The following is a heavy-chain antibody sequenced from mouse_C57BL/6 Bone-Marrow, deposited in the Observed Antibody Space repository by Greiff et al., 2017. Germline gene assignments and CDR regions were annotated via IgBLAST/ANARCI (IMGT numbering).Heavy chain of an antibody. CDR3: ASSYGYDRDYFDY. CDR1: GYTFTSYW. J-gene: IGHJ2*01. V-gene: IGHV1-61*01. CDR2: INPSDSET. D-gene: IGHD2-2*01. Sequence: QVQLQQPGAELVRPGSSVKLSCKASGYTFTSYWMDWVKQRPGQGLEWIGNINPSDSETNYNQKFKDKATLTVDKSSSTAYMQLSSLTSEDSAVYYCASSYGYDRDYFDYWGQGTTLTVSS.